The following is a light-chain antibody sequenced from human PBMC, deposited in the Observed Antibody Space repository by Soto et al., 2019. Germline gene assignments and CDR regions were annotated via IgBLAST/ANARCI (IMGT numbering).Light chain of an antibody. Sequence: DIQMTQSPSTLSASVGYRVTITCRASQSISSWWAWYQQKPGKAPKLLIYDASSLESGVPSRFSGSGSGTEFTLTISSLQPDDFATYYCQQYNSYSETFGQGTKVDI. CDR3: QQYNSYSET. CDR2: DAS. CDR1: QSISSW. J-gene: IGKJ1*01. V-gene: IGKV1-5*01.